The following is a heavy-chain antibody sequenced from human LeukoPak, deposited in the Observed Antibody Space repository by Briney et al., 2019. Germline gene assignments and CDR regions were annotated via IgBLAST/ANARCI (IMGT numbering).Heavy chain of an antibody. V-gene: IGHV3-33*01. D-gene: IGHD6-13*01. CDR1: GFTFSSYG. CDR2: IWYDGGNK. Sequence: HPGGSLRLSCAASGFTFSSYGMHWVRQAPGKGLEWVAVIWYDGGNKYYADSVKGRFTISRDNSKNTLYLQMNSLRAEDTAVYYCATRGGSWYGDYWGQGTLVTVSS. CDR3: ATRGGSWYGDY. J-gene: IGHJ4*02.